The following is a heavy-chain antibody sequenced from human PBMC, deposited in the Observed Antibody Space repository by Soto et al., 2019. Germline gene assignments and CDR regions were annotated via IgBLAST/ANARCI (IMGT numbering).Heavy chain of an antibody. D-gene: IGHD2-8*01. Sequence: ASVKVSCKASGYSFTDYHIHWVRQAPGQGLEWLGRINPKSGGTSTAQKFQGWVTMTTDTSISTASMELTRLTSDDTATYYCARGDSTDCSNGVCSFFYNHDMDVWGQGTTVTVSS. J-gene: IGHJ6*02. CDR2: INPKSGGT. V-gene: IGHV1-2*04. CDR3: ARGDSTDCSNGVCSFFYNHDMDV. CDR1: GYSFTDYH.